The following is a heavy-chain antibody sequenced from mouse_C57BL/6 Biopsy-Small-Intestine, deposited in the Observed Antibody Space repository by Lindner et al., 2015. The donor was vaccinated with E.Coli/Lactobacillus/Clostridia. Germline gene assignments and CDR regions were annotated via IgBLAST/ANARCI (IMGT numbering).Heavy chain of an antibody. CDR1: GYSFTDYN. CDR3: ARWDGYLYYFDY. CDR2: INPNYGTT. V-gene: IGHV1-39*01. Sequence: VQLQESGAELMKPGASVKLSCKASGYSFTDYNMNWVKQSNGKSLEWIGVINPNYGTTSYNQKFKGKATLTVDQSSSTAYMQLNSLTTEDSAIYHCARWDGYLYYFDYWGQGTTLTVSS. D-gene: IGHD2-3*01. J-gene: IGHJ2*01.